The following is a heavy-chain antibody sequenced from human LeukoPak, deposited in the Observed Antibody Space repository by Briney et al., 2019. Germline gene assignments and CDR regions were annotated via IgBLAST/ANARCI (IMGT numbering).Heavy chain of an antibody. CDR2: INPNSGGT. V-gene: IGHV1-2*04. D-gene: IGHD6-19*01. CDR1: EYTFTGYY. Sequence: GASVKVSCKASEYTFTGYYMHWVRQAPGQGLEWMGWINPNSGGTNYAQKFQGWVTMTRDTSISTAYMELSRLRSDDTAVYYCARGVSEVATIWDQTGSSGWYADYWGQGTLVTVSS. CDR3: ARGVSEVATIWDQTGSSGWYADY. J-gene: IGHJ4*02.